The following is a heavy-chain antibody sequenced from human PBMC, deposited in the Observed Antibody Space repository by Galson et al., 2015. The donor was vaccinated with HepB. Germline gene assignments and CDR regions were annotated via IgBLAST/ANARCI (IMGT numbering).Heavy chain of an antibody. D-gene: IGHD6-19*01. J-gene: IGHJ4*01. CDR2: ITPSGDNT. CDR3: AKVFPEKTDGWYRQALYYFDS. Sequence: SLRLSCAASGFTFSYYAMSWVRQAPGKGLEWVSAITPSGDNTYSADSMKGRFTISRDNSKNTLFLQMNSLRADDTAIYFCAKVFPEKTDGWYRQALYYFDSWSHGTRVTVSS. V-gene: IGHV3-23*01. CDR1: GFTFSYYA.